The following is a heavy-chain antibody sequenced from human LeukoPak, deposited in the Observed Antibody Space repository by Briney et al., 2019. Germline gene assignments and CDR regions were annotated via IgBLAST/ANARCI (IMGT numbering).Heavy chain of an antibody. Sequence: SETLSLTCTVSGGSISNYYWSWIRQPAGKGLEWIGRIYSDGRTNYDLSLSSRLAMSVDTSKNQFSLKLSSVTAADTAVYYCAREMVRPGGAKDDYWGQGTLVTVSS. J-gene: IGHJ4*02. CDR3: AREMVRPGGAKDDY. V-gene: IGHV4-4*07. CDR2: IYSDGRT. D-gene: IGHD3-10*01. CDR1: GGSISNYY.